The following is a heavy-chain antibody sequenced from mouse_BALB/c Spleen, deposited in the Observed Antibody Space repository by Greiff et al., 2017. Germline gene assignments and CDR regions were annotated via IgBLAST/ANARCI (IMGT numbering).Heavy chain of an antibody. J-gene: IGHJ1*01. CDR3: TYPRTSYWYFDV. CDR2: IYPSDSYT. V-gene: IGHV1-69*02. Sequence: VQLQESGAELVRPGASVKLSCKASGYTFTSYWINWVKQRPGQGLEWIGNIYPSDSYTNYNQKFKGKATLTVDTSSSTAYMQLSSLTSEDSAVYYCTYPRTSYWYFDVWGAGTTVTVSS. CDR1: GYTFTSYW.